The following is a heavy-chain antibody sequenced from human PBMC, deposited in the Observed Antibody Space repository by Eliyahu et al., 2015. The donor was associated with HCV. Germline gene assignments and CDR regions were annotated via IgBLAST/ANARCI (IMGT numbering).Heavy chain of an antibody. CDR1: GXTXGXXG. J-gene: IGHJ4*02. CDR2: IRXDGSNK. D-gene: IGHD6-13*01. Sequence: QVQLVESGGGVVQPGGSLRLSCXASGXTXGXXGMHWVRQAPGKGLEWVAFIRXDGSNKDYAESLKGRFTISRDNSKNTLYLSMNSLRGEDTAVYYCAKDMPPMSAAGAHFDYWGQGTLVTVSS. CDR3: AKDMPPMSAAGAHFDY. V-gene: IGHV3-30*02.